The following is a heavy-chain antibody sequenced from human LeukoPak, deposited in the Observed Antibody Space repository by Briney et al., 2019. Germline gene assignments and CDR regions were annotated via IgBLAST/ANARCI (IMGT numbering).Heavy chain of an antibody. V-gene: IGHV6-1*01. CDR3: ARDPSDDQGFDC. CDR2: TYRSKWTY. J-gene: IGHJ5*01. Sequence: SQTLSLTCAISGDSVSSNTAAWYWIRQSPSRGLEWLGRTYRSKWTYEYAESVRSRITINVDTSKNQFSLHLNSVTPEDTAVYYCARDPSDDQGFDCWGQGTLVTVSS. CDR1: GDSVSSNTAA. D-gene: IGHD3-3*01.